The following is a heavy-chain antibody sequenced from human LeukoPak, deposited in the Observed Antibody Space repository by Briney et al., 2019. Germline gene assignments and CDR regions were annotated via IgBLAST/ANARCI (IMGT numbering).Heavy chain of an antibody. CDR1: GYTFTGYY. CDR2: ISAYNGNT. V-gene: IGHV1-18*04. J-gene: IGHJ6*02. CDR3: ARDPPRTGSVPAYYYGMDV. Sequence: ASVKVSCKASGYTFTGYYMHWVRQAPGQGLEWMGWISAYNGNTNYAQKLQGRVTMTTDTSTSTAYMELRSLRSDDAAVYYCARDPPRTGSVPAYYYGMDVWGQGTTVTVSS. D-gene: IGHD2-2*01.